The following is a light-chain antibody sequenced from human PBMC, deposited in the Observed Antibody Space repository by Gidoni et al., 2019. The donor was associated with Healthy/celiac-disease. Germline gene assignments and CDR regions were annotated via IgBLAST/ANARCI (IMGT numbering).Light chain of an antibody. J-gene: IGLJ2*01. V-gene: IGLV2-14*01. CDR3: SSYTSSSTLV. CDR1: SSDVGGYNY. CDR2: EVS. Sequence: GQSITISCTGTSSDVGGYNYVSWYQQHPGKAPKLMIYEVSNRPSGVSNRFSGSKSGNTASLTISGLQAEDEADYYCSSYTSSSTLVFGGGTKLTVL.